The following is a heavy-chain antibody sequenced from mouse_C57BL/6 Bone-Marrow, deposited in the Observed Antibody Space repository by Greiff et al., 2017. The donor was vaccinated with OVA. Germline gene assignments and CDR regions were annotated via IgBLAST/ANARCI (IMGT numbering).Heavy chain of an antibody. CDR1: GYTFTSYW. CDR2: IYPGSGST. J-gene: IGHJ3*01. Sequence: QVQLQQPGAELVRPGSSVKLSCKASGYTFTSYWITWVKQRPGQGLEWIGDIYPGSGSTNYNEKFKSKATLTVDTSSSTAYMQLSSLTSEDSAVYYCARAPLSYWGQGTLVTVSA. CDR3: ARAPLSY. V-gene: IGHV1-55*01.